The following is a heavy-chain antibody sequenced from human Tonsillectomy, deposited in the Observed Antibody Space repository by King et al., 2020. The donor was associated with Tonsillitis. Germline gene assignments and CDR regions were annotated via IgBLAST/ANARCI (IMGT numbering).Heavy chain of an antibody. Sequence: VQLVESGGGLVQPGRSLRLSCTASGFTFDDYAMQWVRQAPGKGLEWVSGISWNSGRIDYADSVKGRFTISRENAKNSLYLQMNSLRDEDTALYYCEKDYYILGGYDMDVWGQGTTVTVSS. J-gene: IGHJ6*01. V-gene: IGHV3-9*01. CDR2: ISWNSGRI. D-gene: IGHD3-9*01. CDR1: GFTFDDYA. CDR3: EKDYYILGGYDMDV.